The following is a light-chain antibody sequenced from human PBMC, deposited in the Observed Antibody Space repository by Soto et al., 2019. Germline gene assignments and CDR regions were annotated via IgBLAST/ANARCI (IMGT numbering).Light chain of an antibody. V-gene: IGLV2-14*03. CDR1: SSDVGGYNY. J-gene: IGLJ2*01. Sequence: QSALTQPASVSGSPGQSITISCTRTSSDVGGYNYISWYQQHPGKAPKFIIYDVRNRPSGVSNRFSGSRSGNTASLTTSGLQAEEEADYYCSSYTSSNPLIFGGGTKLTVL. CDR3: SSYTSSNPLI. CDR2: DVR.